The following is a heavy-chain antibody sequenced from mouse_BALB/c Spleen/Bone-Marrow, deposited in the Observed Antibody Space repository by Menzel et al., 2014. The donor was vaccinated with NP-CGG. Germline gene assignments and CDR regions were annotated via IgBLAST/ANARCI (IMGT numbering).Heavy chain of an antibody. CDR1: GYTLTSYY. CDR3: SRGRRDALDY. V-gene: IGHV1S81*02. Sequence: VQLQQSGAELVKPGASVKLSCKASGYTLTSYYMYWVKQRPGQGLEWFGEINPSNGGTNFNEKFKNKATLTVAKSSSTAYMQLSSLTSEDSAVYYCSRGRRDALDYWGQGTSVTVSS. CDR2: INPSNGGT. J-gene: IGHJ4*01.